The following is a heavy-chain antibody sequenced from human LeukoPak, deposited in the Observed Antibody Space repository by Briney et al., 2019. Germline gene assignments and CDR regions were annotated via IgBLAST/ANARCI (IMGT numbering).Heavy chain of an antibody. CDR1: GFTFSSYE. V-gene: IGHV3-48*03. CDR3: AGDGGVYSSSSGDFDY. CDR2: ISSSGNTI. J-gene: IGHJ4*02. Sequence: QPGGSLRLSCAASGFTFSSYEMNWVRQAPGKGLEWVSYISSSGNTIYYADSVKGRFTISRDNAKNSLYLQMNSLRVEDTAVYYCAGDGGVYSSSSGDFDYWGQGTLVTVSS. D-gene: IGHD6-6*01.